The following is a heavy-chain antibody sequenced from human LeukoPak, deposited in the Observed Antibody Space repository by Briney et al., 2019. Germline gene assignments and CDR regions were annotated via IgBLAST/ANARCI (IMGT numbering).Heavy chain of an antibody. CDR2: IYPDDSDT. Sequence: GESLKISCKGSGYSFTSYWIAWVRQMPGKGLEWMGIIYPDDSDTRYSPSFQGQVTITADKSISTAYLQWSSLKASDDAMYYCARQRRSSGWPNDYWGQGTLVTVSS. CDR3: ARQRRSSGWPNDY. V-gene: IGHV5-51*01. D-gene: IGHD6-19*01. CDR1: GYSFTSYW. J-gene: IGHJ4*02.